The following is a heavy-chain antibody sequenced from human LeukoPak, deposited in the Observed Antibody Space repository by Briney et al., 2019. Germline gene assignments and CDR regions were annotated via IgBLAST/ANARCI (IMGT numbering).Heavy chain of an antibody. Sequence: ASVKVSCKASGGTFSSYAISWVRQAPGQGLEWMGWISAYNGNTNYAQKLQGRVTMTTDTSTSTAYMELRSLRSDDTAVYYCARGHSSSWYRLPDYWGQGTLVTVSS. J-gene: IGHJ4*02. CDR2: ISAYNGNT. CDR3: ARGHSSSWYRLPDY. CDR1: GGTFSSYA. V-gene: IGHV1-18*01. D-gene: IGHD6-13*01.